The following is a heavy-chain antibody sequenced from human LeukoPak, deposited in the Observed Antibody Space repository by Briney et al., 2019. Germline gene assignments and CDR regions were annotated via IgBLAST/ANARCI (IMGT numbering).Heavy chain of an antibody. CDR1: GGSISSYY. Sequence: SDTLSLTCTVSGGSISSYYWSWIRQPPGKGLEWIGYIYYSGSTNYNPSLKSRVTISVDTSKNQFSLKLSSVTAADTAVYYCARDRRVVPLDVWGQGTTVTVSS. CDR3: ARDRRVVPLDV. V-gene: IGHV4-59*01. CDR2: IYYSGST. J-gene: IGHJ6*02. D-gene: IGHD3-10*01.